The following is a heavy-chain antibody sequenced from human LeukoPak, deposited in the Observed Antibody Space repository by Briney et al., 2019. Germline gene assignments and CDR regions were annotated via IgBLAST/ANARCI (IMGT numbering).Heavy chain of an antibody. D-gene: IGHD1-1*01. CDR1: GFTFSSYS. CDR2: ISSSSSYI. V-gene: IGHV3-21*01. CDR3: ARDKTGKKGSPFEY. Sequence: GGSLRLSCAASGFTFSSYSVNWVRQAPGKGLEWVSSISSSSSYIYYADSVKGRFTISRDNAKNSLYLQMNSLRAEDTAVYYCARDKTGKKGSPFEYWGQGTLVTVSS. J-gene: IGHJ4*02.